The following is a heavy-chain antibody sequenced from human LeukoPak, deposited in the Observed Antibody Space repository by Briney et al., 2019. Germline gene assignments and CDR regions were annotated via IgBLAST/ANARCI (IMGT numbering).Heavy chain of an antibody. CDR3: ARDGGYDAFDI. CDR2: ISSNGGST. J-gene: IGHJ3*02. V-gene: IGHV3-64*01. Sequence: GGSLRLSCAASGFTFSNAWMSWVRQAPGKGLEYVSAISSNGGSTYYANSVKGRFTISRDNSKNTLYLQMGSLRAEDMAVYYCARDGGYDAFDIWGQGTMVTVSS. CDR1: GFTFSNAW. D-gene: IGHD1-26*01.